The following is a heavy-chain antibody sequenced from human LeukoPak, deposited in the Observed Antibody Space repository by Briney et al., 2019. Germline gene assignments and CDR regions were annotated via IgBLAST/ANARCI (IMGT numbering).Heavy chain of an antibody. CDR1: GGTFSTYA. Sequence: GASVTVSCTTSGGTFSTYAISWVRQAPGQGLEWMGWINPNSGGTNYAQKFQGRVTMTRDTSISTAYMELSRLRSDDTAVYYCARGGSDCSGGNCPYSWFDPWGQGTLVTVSS. CDR3: ARGGSDCSGGNCPYSWFDP. D-gene: IGHD2-15*01. V-gene: IGHV1-2*02. J-gene: IGHJ5*02. CDR2: INPNSGGT.